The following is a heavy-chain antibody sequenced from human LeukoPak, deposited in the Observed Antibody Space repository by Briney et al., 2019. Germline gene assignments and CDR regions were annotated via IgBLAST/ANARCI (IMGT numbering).Heavy chain of an antibody. CDR1: GGSISSSSYY. CDR2: IYYSGST. Sequence: PSETLSLTCTVSGGSISSSSYYWGWIRQPPGKGLEWIGSIYYSGSTYYNPSLKSRVTISVDTSKNQFSLKLSSVTAADTAVYYCARRLRLYGDYLSDWGQGTLVTVSS. D-gene: IGHD4-17*01. V-gene: IGHV4-39*07. J-gene: IGHJ4*02. CDR3: ARRLRLYGDYLSD.